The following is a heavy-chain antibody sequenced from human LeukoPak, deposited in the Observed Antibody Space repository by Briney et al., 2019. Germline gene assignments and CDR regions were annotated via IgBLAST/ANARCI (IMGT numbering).Heavy chain of an antibody. Sequence: GGSLRLSCAASGFTFSSYWMSWVRQAPGKGLEWVANIKQDGSEKYYVDSVKGRFTISRDNAKNSLYLQMNSLRAEDTAVCYCARVDPLLSFDIWGQGTMVTVSS. V-gene: IGHV3-7*01. CDR3: ARVDPLLSFDI. J-gene: IGHJ3*02. CDR1: GFTFSSYW. D-gene: IGHD2-21*01. CDR2: IKQDGSEK.